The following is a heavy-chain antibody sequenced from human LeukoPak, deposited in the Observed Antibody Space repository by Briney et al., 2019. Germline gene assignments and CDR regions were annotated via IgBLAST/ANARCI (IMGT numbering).Heavy chain of an antibody. Sequence: ASVKVSCKASGYTFTGYYMHWVRQAPGQGLEWMGWINPNSGGTNYAQKFQGRVTMTRDTSISTAYMELSRLRSEDTAVYYCATAPGRTDYYDSSGYYFTYWGQGTLVTVSS. CDR2: INPNSGGT. J-gene: IGHJ4*02. CDR1: GYTFTGYY. D-gene: IGHD3-22*01. CDR3: ATAPGRTDYYDSSGYYFTY. V-gene: IGHV1-2*02.